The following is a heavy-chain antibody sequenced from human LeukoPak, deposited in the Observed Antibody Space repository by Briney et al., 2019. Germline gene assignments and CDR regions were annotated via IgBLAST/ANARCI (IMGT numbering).Heavy chain of an antibody. J-gene: IGHJ5*02. V-gene: IGHV3-48*04. CDR3: ARGPPLFDP. Sequence: GGSLRLSCAASGFTFSSYDMNWVRQAPGKGLEWVSYISPSSTRIDYAASVRGRFTISRDNAKNSLYLQMNSLRAEDTGVYYCARGPPLFDPWGQGTLVAVSS. CDR2: ISPSSTRI. CDR1: GFTFSSYD.